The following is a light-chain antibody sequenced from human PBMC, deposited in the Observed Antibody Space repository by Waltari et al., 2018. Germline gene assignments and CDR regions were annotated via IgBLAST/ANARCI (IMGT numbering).Light chain of an antibody. CDR2: KAS. CDR1: QTISTL. V-gene: IGKV1-5*03. J-gene: IGKJ4*01. CDR3: QQYDSYPLT. Sequence: IQMTQSPSPLSASVGDRFPITCRASQTISTLLAWSQQKPGKAPKLLIYKASTLESGVPSRFSGSGSGTEFTLTISSLQPDDFATYYCQQYDSYPLTFGGGTKVEIK.